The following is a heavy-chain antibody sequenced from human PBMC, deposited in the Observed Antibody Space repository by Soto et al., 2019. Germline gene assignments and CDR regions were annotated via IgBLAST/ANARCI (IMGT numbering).Heavy chain of an antibody. D-gene: IGHD3-3*01. CDR3: ARGTNVLRFLEWLQRGLFDP. CDR1: GGSFSGYY. J-gene: IGHJ5*02. V-gene: IGHV4-34*01. CDR2: INHSGST. Sequence: SETLSLTCAVYGGSFSGYYWSWIRQPPGKGREWSGEINHSGSTNYNPSLKSRFTITVDTSKNQFSLKLISVTAADTAVYYCARGTNVLRFLEWLQRGLFDPWGQGTLVTVSS.